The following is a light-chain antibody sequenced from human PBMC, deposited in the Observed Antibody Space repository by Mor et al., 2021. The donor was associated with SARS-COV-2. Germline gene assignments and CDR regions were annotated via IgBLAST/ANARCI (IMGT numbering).Light chain of an antibody. CDR1: GISNY. CDR3: QQLHSYPWT. Sequence: GISNYVAWYQQKPGKAPNLLIYDASILQSGVPPRFSGSGSGTEFSLTISSLQSEDFATYYCQQLHSYPWTFGQGTKVE. CDR2: DAS. V-gene: IGKV1-9*01. J-gene: IGKJ1*01.